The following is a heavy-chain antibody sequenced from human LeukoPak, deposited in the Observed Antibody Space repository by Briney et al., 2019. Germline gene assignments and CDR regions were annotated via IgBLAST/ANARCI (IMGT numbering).Heavy chain of an antibody. CDR1: GFTFSSYA. Sequence: GGSLRLSCAASGFTFSSYAMHWVRQAPGKGLEWVAVISYDGSNKYYADSVKGRFTISRDNSKHTLYLQMNSLRAEDTAVYYCARERFDDDAFDIWGQGTMVTVSS. D-gene: IGHD3-10*01. CDR2: ISYDGSNK. CDR3: ARERFDDDAFDI. J-gene: IGHJ3*02. V-gene: IGHV3-30-3*01.